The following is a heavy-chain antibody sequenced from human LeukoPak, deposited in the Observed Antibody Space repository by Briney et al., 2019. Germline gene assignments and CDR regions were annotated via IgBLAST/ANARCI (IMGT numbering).Heavy chain of an antibody. V-gene: IGHV3-30*01. CDR2: ISSGGTYE. CDR3: ARDSTYYYDSGSSGPHYFDN. Sequence: GKSLRLSCAASGFTFSNYAMNWVHQAPGKGLEWVSLISSGGTYEYYADSVKGRFTISRDNSKNTLYLQLNSLRAEDTAVYYCARDSTYYYDSGSSGPHYFDNWGQGTLVTVSS. D-gene: IGHD3-10*01. CDR1: GFTFSNYA. J-gene: IGHJ4*02.